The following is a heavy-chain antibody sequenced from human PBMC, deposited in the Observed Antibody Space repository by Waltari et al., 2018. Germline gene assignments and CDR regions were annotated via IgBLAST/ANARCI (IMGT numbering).Heavy chain of an antibody. V-gene: IGHV1-8*03. CDR3: AREASAPYDFWSGPEESYYYYYGMDV. D-gene: IGHD3-3*01. J-gene: IGHJ6*02. CDR2: MNPNSGNT. CDR1: GYTFTSYD. Sequence: QVQLVQSGAEVKKPGASVKVSCKASGYTFTSYDINWVRQATGQGLWWMGWMNPNSGNTGYAQKFQGRVTITRNTSISTAYMELSSLRSEDTAVYYCAREASAPYDFWSGPEESYYYYYGMDVWGQGTTVTVSS.